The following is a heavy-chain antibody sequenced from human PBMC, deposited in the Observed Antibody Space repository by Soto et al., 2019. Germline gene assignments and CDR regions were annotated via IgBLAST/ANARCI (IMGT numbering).Heavy chain of an antibody. Sequence: QLLGSGGGLVQPGGSLRLSCEASGFTFNIYAMTWVRQAPGKGLEWVSNIGSTGTTTYYADSVKGRFAISRDNSKSTLYLQMNSLRAEDTAVYYCATVARYEDFDVWGQGTMVTVSS. CDR1: GFTFNIYA. CDR3: ATVARYEDFDV. CDR2: IGSTGTTT. V-gene: IGHV3-23*01. J-gene: IGHJ3*01. D-gene: IGHD3-9*01.